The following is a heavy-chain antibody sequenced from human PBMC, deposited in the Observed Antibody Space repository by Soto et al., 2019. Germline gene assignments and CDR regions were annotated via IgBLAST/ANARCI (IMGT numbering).Heavy chain of an antibody. CDR2: IYPSGST. V-gene: IGHV4-4*02. Sequence: QVQLQESGPGLVKPSGTLALTCVVSGASISNSHWLSWVRKPPGEGLEWIGEIYPSGSTNYNPSLGSRVTIAVDKSKNQISLRLNSVTAADTAVYSCAIAAAYCLESWGVGTLVTVSS. CDR3: AIAAAYCLES. D-gene: IGHD2-21*01. J-gene: IGHJ4*02. CDR1: GASISNSHW.